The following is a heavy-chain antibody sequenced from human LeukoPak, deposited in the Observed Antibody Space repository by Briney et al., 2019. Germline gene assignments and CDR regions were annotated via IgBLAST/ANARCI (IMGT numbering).Heavy chain of an antibody. D-gene: IGHD2-15*01. J-gene: IGHJ4*02. CDR1: GGSISSYY. Sequence: SETLSLTCTVSGGSISSYYWSWIRQPPGKGLEWIGYIYYSGSTSYNPSLKSRVTISVDTSKNQFSLKLSSVTAADTAVYYCVRRRCSGGSCLPYYLDLWARETVLTVSS. V-gene: IGHV4-59*08. CDR2: IYYSGST. CDR3: VRRRCSGGSCLPYYLDL.